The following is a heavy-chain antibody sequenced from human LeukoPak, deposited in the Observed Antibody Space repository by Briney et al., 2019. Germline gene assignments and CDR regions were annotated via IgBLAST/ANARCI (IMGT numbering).Heavy chain of an antibody. CDR3: ARDTPLMVRGPKGFDP. V-gene: IGHV4-4*07. J-gene: IGHJ5*02. CDR1: GGSISSNY. Sequence: SETLSLTCTVSGGSISSNYWSWIRQPAGKGLEWIGRIYTSGSTNYNPSLKSRVTMSVETSKNQFSLKLSSVTAADTAVYYCARDTPLMVRGPKGFDPWGQGTLVTVSS. CDR2: IYTSGST. D-gene: IGHD3-10*01.